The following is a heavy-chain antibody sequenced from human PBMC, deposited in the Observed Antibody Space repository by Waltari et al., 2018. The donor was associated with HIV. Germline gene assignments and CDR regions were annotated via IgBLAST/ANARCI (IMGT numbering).Heavy chain of an antibody. V-gene: IGHV3-23*01. Sequence: QLLESGGGLVEPGGSLRLSCAAPGFSFSDFAMDWVRQAPGKGLEWVSAIRGGGETFYADSVKGRFTISRDNSKNTLYLQMNSLRADDAAVYYCVKDSGRAADVFDLWGQGTMVTVSS. CDR3: VKDSGRAADVFDL. CDR1: GFSFSDFA. CDR2: IRGGGET. D-gene: IGHD3-10*01. J-gene: IGHJ3*01.